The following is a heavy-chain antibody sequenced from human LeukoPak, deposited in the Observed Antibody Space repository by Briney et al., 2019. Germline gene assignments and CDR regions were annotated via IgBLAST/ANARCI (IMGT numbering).Heavy chain of an antibody. D-gene: IGHD3-22*01. J-gene: IGHJ4*02. CDR3: ASHYYDSSGHRDY. CDR2: IYHSGST. Sequence: PSETLSLTCAVSGGSISSGGYSWSWIRQPPGKGLEWIGYIYHSGSTYYNPSLKSRVTMSVDRSKNQFSLKLSSVTAADTAVYYCASHYYDSSGHRDYWGQGTLVTVSS. V-gene: IGHV4-30-2*01. CDR1: GGSISSGGYS.